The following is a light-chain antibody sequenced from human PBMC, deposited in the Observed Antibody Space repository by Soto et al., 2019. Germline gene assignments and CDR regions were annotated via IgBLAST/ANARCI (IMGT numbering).Light chain of an antibody. CDR2: EAS. Sequence: IQMTQSPSTLSASVGDRVTITCRASQKINTWVAWYQQRPGKAPQLLIYEASSLEPGVPSRFGGSGSGTDFTLTIRSLQPDDFATYYCQQYEIYPLTFGGGTHVE. CDR3: QQYEIYPLT. CDR1: QKINTW. V-gene: IGKV1-5*03. J-gene: IGKJ4*01.